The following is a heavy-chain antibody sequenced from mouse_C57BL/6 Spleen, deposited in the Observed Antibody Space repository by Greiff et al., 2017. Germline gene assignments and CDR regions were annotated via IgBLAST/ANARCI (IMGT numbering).Heavy chain of an antibody. CDR1: GYTFTSYG. Sequence: QVQLQQSGAELARPGASVKLSCKASGYTFTSYGISWVKQRTGQGLEWIGEIYPRSGNTYYNEKFKGKATLTADKSSSTAYMELRSLTSEDSAVYFCSRYYSTLYYFDYWGQGTTLTVSS. J-gene: IGHJ2*01. CDR3: SRYYSTLYYFDY. V-gene: IGHV1-81*01. D-gene: IGHD2-5*01. CDR2: IYPRSGNT.